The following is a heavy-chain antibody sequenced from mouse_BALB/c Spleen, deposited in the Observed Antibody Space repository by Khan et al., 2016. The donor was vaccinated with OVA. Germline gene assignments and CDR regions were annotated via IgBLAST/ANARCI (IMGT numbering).Heavy chain of an antibody. CDR1: GFSLNSYG. D-gene: IGHD2-12*01. CDR2: IWGDGST. V-gene: IGHV2-3*01. Sequence: QVQLKESGPGLVAPSQSLSITCTVSGFSLNSYGVNWVRQPPGKGLEWLGVIWGDGSTTYHSALKSRLIISKDDSTSQVFLKLNSLQTDDTATYYCAKFTPDYYSMDYWGQGTSVTVSS. CDR3: AKFTPDYYSMDY. J-gene: IGHJ4*01.